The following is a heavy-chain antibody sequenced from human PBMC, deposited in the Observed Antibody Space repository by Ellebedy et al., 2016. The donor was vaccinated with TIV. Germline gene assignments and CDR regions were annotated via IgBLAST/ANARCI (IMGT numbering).Heavy chain of an antibody. CDR1: GFTFSDHY. Sequence: GESLKISCAASGFTFSDHYLSWIRQAPGKGLECISYICSNGNIIYYADSVKGRFTISRDNAKNSLYLQMKSLTAEDRAVYYCARDRAKDYYGSRGNVGGVGDWGQGTLVSVSS. CDR3: ARDRAKDYYGSRGNVGGVGD. V-gene: IGHV3-11*04. D-gene: IGHD3-22*01. J-gene: IGHJ4*02. CDR2: ICSNGNII.